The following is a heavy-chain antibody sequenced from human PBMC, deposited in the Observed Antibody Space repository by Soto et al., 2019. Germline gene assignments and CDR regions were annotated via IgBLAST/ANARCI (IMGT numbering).Heavy chain of an antibody. CDR1: GFTFTTYA. CDR3: ARVYLGCSSTTCLFYFDY. V-gene: IGHV3-21*01. CDR2: ISNSGSFI. J-gene: IGHJ4*02. D-gene: IGHD2-2*01. Sequence: EVQLVESGGGLVKPGQSLRLSCAASGFTFTTYAMNWVRQAPGKGLEWDSYISNSGSFIYYGHSLKGRFTISRDNTKNSLHLQMVSLRAEGTAVYYCARVYLGCSSTTCLFYFDYWGQGTLVTVSS.